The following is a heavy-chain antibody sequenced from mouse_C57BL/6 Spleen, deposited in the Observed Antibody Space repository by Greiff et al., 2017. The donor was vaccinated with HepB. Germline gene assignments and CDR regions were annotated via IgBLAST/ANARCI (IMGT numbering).Heavy chain of an antibody. CDR3: ARQGYYGNYFDV. J-gene: IGHJ1*03. CDR2: IYPGDGDT. V-gene: IGHV1-82*01. CDR1: GYAFSSSW. D-gene: IGHD2-1*01. Sequence: VQLQESGPELVKPGASVKISCKASGYAFSSSWMNWVKQRPGKGLEWIGRIYPGDGDTNYNGKFKGKATLTADKSSSTAYMQLSSLTSEDSAVYCCARQGYYGNYFDVWGTGTTVTVSS.